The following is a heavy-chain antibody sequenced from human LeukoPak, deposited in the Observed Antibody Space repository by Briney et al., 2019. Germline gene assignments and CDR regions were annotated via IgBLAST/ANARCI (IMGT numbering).Heavy chain of an antibody. J-gene: IGHJ6*02. D-gene: IGHD2-2*01. V-gene: IGHV7-4-1*02. Sequence: ASGTVSCKASGGTFSSYAISWVRQAPGQGLEWMGWINTNTGNPTYAQGFTGRFVFSLDISVSTAYLQISSLKAEDTAVYYCARIEQYQLLSGYYGMDVWGQGTTVTVSS. CDR2: INTNTGNP. CDR1: GGTFSSYA. CDR3: ARIEQYQLLSGYYGMDV.